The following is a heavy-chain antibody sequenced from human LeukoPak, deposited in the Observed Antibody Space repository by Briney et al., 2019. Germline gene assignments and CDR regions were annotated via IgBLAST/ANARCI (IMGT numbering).Heavy chain of an antibody. Sequence: AAVKVSCKASGYIFTSYGISWVRQGPGQGLEWVGWISAYNGNTKFAPNLQDRVTMTTDTSTATAYMELRSLRLNDTAVYFCARARPGAYCGTTSCFSDYWGQGTLVTVSS. J-gene: IGHJ4*02. CDR2: ISAYNGNT. V-gene: IGHV1-18*01. CDR1: GYIFTSYG. CDR3: ARARPGAYCGTTSCFSDY. D-gene: IGHD2-2*01.